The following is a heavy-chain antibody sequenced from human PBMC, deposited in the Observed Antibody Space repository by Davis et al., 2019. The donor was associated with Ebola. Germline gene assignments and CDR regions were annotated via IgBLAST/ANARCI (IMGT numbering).Heavy chain of an antibody. D-gene: IGHD3-10*01. CDR2: ISSSGSTI. J-gene: IGHJ5*02. CDR3: AKDTLELIWFGEA. CDR1: GFTLSSYA. Sequence: GGSLRLSCAASGFTLSSYAMSWVRQAPGKGLEWVSYISSSGSTIYYADSVKGRFTISRDNSKNTLYLQMNSLRAEDTAVYYCAKDTLELIWFGEAWGQGTLVTVSS. V-gene: IGHV3-23*01.